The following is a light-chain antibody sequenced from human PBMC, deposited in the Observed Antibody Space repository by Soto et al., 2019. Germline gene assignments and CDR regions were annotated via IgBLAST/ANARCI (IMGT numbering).Light chain of an antibody. CDR1: QSVISTY. CDR3: QQYNNEPIT. Sequence: EIVLTQSPCTLSLSPGERATLYCRASQSVISTYLAWYQQKPGQAPRLLIYDASTRATGTPARFSGSGSGTKFTLSISSVQSEDFAAYYCQQYNNEPITFGQGTRLEIK. J-gene: IGKJ5*01. CDR2: DAS. V-gene: IGKV3D-15*01.